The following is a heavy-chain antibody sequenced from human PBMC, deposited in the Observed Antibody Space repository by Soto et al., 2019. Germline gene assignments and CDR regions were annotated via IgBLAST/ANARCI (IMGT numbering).Heavy chain of an antibody. Sequence: QVQLVQSGAEVKKPGASVTVSCKASGYTFTSYGISWVRQAPGQGLEWMGWISAYNGNTNYAQKLQGRVTMTTDTSTSTAYMELRSLRSDDTAVYYCARDSLSANMYYYYGMDVWGQGTTVTVSS. CDR2: ISAYNGNT. CDR3: ARDSLSANMYYYYGMDV. CDR1: GYTFTSYG. J-gene: IGHJ6*02. D-gene: IGHD3-16*02. V-gene: IGHV1-18*01.